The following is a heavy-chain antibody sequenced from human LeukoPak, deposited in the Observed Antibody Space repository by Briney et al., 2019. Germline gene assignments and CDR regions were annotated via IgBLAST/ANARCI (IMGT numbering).Heavy chain of an antibody. Sequence: PSETLSLTCTVSGGSISSSSYYWGWIRQPPGKGLEWIGSIYYSGSTYYNPSLKSRVTISVDTSKNQFSLKLSSVTAADTAVYYCARHAPIDGYNIIGSFDYWGQGTLVTVSS. J-gene: IGHJ4*02. CDR2: IYYSGST. V-gene: IGHV4-39*01. D-gene: IGHD5-24*01. CDR1: GGSISSSSYY. CDR3: ARHAPIDGYNIIGSFDY.